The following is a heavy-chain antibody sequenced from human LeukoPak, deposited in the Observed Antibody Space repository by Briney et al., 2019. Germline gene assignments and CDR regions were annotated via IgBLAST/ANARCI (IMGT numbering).Heavy chain of an antibody. V-gene: IGHV4-34*01. J-gene: IGHJ4*02. D-gene: IGHD3-3*01. CDR3: ARWGFGSLWSGYYTPYYFDY. CDR2: INHSGST. Sequence: SETLSLTCAVYGGSFSGYYWSWIRQPPGKGLEWIGEINHSGSTNYNPSLKSRVTISVDTSKNQFSLKLSSVTAADTAVYYCARWGFGSLWSGYYTPYYFDYWGQGTLVAVSS. CDR1: GGSFSGYY.